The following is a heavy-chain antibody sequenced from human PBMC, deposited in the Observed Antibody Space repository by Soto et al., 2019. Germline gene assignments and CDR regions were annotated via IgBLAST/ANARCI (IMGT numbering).Heavy chain of an antibody. CDR2: ISGSGDRT. CDR1: GFTFSAYA. V-gene: IGHV3-23*01. D-gene: IGHD3-10*01. CDR3: AKYRMYYYGSGSLWYLDY. J-gene: IGHJ4*02. Sequence: EVQLLQSGGDLVQPGGSLRLSCAASGFTFSAYAMSWVRQAPGKGLEWVSAISGSGDRTYYADSAKGRFTISRDSSDNTLYLQMNSLRDEDTAIYYCAKYRMYYYGSGSLWYLDYWGQGTLVIVSS.